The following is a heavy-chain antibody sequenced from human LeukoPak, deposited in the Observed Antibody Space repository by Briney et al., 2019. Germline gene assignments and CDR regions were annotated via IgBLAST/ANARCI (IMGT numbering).Heavy chain of an antibody. J-gene: IGHJ6*03. D-gene: IGHD5-18*01. Sequence: GASVKVSCKASGYTFTGYYMHWVRQAPGQGLEWMGWINPNSGGTNYAQKFQGRVTMTRDTSISTAYMELSRLRSDDTAVYYCARDVDTAMGYYYYYMDVWGKGTTVTVSS. V-gene: IGHV1-2*02. CDR1: GYTFTGYY. CDR2: INPNSGGT. CDR3: ARDVDTAMGYYYYYMDV.